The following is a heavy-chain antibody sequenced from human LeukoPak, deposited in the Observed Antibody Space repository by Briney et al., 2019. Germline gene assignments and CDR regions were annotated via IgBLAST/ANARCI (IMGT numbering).Heavy chain of an antibody. J-gene: IGHJ4*02. CDR3: ARVVKARGGEFDY. CDR2: TYYRSKLYN. Sequence: SQTLSLTCAISGDSVSSNSAPWNWIRQSPSTGLEWLGRTYYRSKLYNDYAVSLKSPITINPETSKNQFSMQLNSVTPEDTVVYYCARVVKARGGEFDYWGQGTLVTVPS. CDR1: GDSVSSNSAP. D-gene: IGHD3-16*01. V-gene: IGHV6-1*01.